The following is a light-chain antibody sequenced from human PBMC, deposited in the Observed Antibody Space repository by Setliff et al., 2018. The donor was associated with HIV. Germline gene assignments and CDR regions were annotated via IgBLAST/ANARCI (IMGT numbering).Light chain of an antibody. CDR3: CSYAGSSTFEV. CDR2: QVT. J-gene: IGLJ1*01. Sequence: QSALTQPASVSGSPGQSITISCTGTSSDVGSYNLVSWYQQHPGKAPKLMIYQVTKRPSGVSNRFSGSKSGNTASLTISGLQAEDEADYYCCSYAGSSTFEVFGTGTK. V-gene: IGLV2-23*02. CDR1: SSDVGSYNL.